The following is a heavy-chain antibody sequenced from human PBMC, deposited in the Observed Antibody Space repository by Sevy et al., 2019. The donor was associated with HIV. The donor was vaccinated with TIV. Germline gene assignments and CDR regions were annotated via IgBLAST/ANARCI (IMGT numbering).Heavy chain of an antibody. CDR3: ARAPYYHDSSGYYYGYFDY. D-gene: IGHD3-22*01. V-gene: IGHV4-59*01. J-gene: IGHJ4*02. CDR2: VYYSGST. Sequence: SETLSLTCTVSGGSISTYHWSWIRQPPGKGLEWIGYVYYSGSTNSNPSLKSRVTISLDTARNKFSLKLTSVTAADTAIYYCARAPYYHDSSGYYYGYFDYWGRGTLVTVSS. CDR1: GGSISTYH.